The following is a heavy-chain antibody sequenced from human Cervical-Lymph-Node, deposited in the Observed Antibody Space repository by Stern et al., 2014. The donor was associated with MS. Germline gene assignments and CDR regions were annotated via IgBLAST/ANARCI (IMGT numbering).Heavy chain of an antibody. CDR3: ARWIQLWYHDAFDI. D-gene: IGHD5-18*01. Sequence: QVQLQESGPGLVKPSETLSLTCTVSGGSITNYYWSWIRQPPGKGLEWIGYIYYSGSTNYNPSLKSRVTISVDTSKNQFSLKLSSVTAADTAVYYCARWIQLWYHDAFDIWGQGTMVTVSS. CDR2: IYYSGST. V-gene: IGHV4-59*01. J-gene: IGHJ3*02. CDR1: GGSITNYY.